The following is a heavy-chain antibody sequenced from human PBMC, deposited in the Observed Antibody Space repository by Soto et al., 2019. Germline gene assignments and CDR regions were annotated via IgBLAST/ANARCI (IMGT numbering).Heavy chain of an antibody. Sequence: AASVKVSCKASGYTFTGYYMHWVRQAPGQGLEWMGWINPNSGGTNYAQKFQGWVTMTRDTSISTAYMELSRLRSDDTAVYYCARGDLVGPYPLTYYYYGMDVWGQGTTVTVSS. V-gene: IGHV1-2*04. CDR3: ARGDLVGPYPLTYYYYGMDV. D-gene: IGHD5-12*01. J-gene: IGHJ6*02. CDR2: INPNSGGT. CDR1: GYTFTGYY.